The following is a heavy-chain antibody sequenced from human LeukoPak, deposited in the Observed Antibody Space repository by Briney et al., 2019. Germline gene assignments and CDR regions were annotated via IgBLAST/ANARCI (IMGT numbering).Heavy chain of an antibody. V-gene: IGHV3-53*01. CDR1: GFTVSSNY. J-gene: IGHJ4*02. Sequence: PGGSLRLSCAAPGFTVSSNYMSWVRQAPGKGLEWVSVIYSGGSTYYADSVKGRFTISRDTSKNTLYLQMNSLRAEDTAVYYYARGSDPGIPYSWGQGTLVTVSS. D-gene: IGHD3-10*01. CDR3: ARGSDPGIPYS. CDR2: IYSGGST.